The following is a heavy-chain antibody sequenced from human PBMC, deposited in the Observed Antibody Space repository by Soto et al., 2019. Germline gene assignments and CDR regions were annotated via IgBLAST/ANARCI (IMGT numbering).Heavy chain of an antibody. CDR3: ARGSVKYYFDY. CDR2: SYSGGST. CDR1: GFSVSSNY. Sequence: EVQLVESGGGLVQPGGSLILACVASGFSVSSNYMSWVRQAPGKGLEWVSLSYSGGSTYYADSVKGRFLISRDNSKNTLYLQMNSLRAEDTAVYYCARGSVKYYFDYWGQGTLVTVCS. D-gene: IGHD4-17*01. J-gene: IGHJ4*02. V-gene: IGHV3-66*01.